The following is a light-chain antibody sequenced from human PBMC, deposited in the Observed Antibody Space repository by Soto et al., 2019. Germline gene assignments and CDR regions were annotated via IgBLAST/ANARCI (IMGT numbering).Light chain of an antibody. CDR1: PSVSSSY. V-gene: IGKV3-20*01. Sequence: ESVLTQSPGTLSLSPGERATLSCRASPSVSSSYLAWYQQKPGQAPRLLIYGASSRATGIPDRFSGSGSGTDFTLTISRLEPEDFAVYYCQQYGSSPLTFGGGTKVDIK. J-gene: IGKJ4*01. CDR2: GAS. CDR3: QQYGSSPLT.